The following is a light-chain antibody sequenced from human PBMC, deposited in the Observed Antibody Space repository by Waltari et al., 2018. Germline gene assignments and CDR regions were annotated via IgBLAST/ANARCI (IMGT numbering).Light chain of an antibody. J-gene: IGKJ1*01. CDR1: QNMNSN. V-gene: IGKV3-15*01. Sequence: EIVMTQSPATLSVSPGERVTLSCRASQNMNSNLAWYQQRPGQAPRLLISGASTGATGLPARFSVSGSGTEFTLTISSLQSEDFAVYYCQQYYNWWTFGQGTKVEIK. CDR2: GAS. CDR3: QQYYNWWT.